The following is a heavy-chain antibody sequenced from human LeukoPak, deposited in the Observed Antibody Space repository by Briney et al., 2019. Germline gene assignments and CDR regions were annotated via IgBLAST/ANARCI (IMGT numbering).Heavy chain of an antibody. CDR1: GYTFTGYY. CDR3: ARVAPTMVRGAFFDY. Sequence: ASVKVSCKASGYTFTGYYMHWVRQAPGQGLEWMGWINPNSGGTNYAQKFQGWVTMTRDTSISTAYMELSRLRSDDTAVYYCARVAPTMVRGAFFDYWGQGTLVTVSS. J-gene: IGHJ4*02. V-gene: IGHV1-2*04. D-gene: IGHD3-10*01. CDR2: INPNSGGT.